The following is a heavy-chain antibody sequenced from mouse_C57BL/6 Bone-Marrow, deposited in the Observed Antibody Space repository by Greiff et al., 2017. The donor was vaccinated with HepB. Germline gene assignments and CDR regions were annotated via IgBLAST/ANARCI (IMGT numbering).Heavy chain of an antibody. J-gene: IGHJ1*03. CDR3: ARRPYYYGSSYWYIDV. D-gene: IGHD1-1*01. CDR2: IYPRSGNT. Sequence: QVQLQQSGAELARPGASVKLSCKASGYTFTSYGISWVKQRTGQGLEWIGEIYPRSGNTYYNEKFKGKATLTADKSSSTAYMELRSLTSEDSAVYFCARRPYYYGSSYWYIDVWGTGTTVTVSS. CDR1: GYTFTSYG. V-gene: IGHV1-81*01.